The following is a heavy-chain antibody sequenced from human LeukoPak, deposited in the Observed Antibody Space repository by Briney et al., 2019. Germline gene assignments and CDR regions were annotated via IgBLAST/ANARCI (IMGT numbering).Heavy chain of an antibody. CDR3: TTGSLVEATKDH. V-gene: IGHV3-15*01. J-gene: IGHJ4*02. D-gene: IGHD1-26*01. CDR1: GFTFSNVL. CDR2: IKSKTEGGTT. Sequence: GGSLRLSCAASGFTFSNVLMSWVRQAPGKGLEWVGRIKSKTEGGTTDYAAPVKGRFTISRDDSKNTLYLQMNSLKTEDTAVYYCTTGSLVEATKDHWGQGTLVTVSS.